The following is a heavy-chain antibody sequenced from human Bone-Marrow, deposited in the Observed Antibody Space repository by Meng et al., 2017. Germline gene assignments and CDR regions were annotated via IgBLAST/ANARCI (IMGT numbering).Heavy chain of an antibody. CDR2: IETKSEGGTA. V-gene: IGHV3-15*04. D-gene: IGHD6-13*01. J-gene: IGHJ4*02. Sequence: VQLVECGGGSVKPGGSLRLSCVASGVSFTDAWMSWVRQAPGKGLEWVGRIETKSEGGTADYAAPVKGRFSISRDDSKNTLYLQMNTLISEDTGVYFCATGAAAADHWGQGTLVTVSS. CDR3: ATGAAAADH. CDR1: GVSFTDAW.